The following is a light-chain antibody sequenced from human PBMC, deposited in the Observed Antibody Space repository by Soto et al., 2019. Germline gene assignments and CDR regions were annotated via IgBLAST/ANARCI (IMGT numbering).Light chain of an antibody. CDR3: EIWDSNTQV. J-gene: IGLJ3*02. CDR2: LEGSGSY. Sequence: QPVLTQSSSASASLGSSVKLTCTLSSGHSSYIIAWHQQQPGKARRYLMKLEGSGSYNKGSGVPDRFSGSNSGADRYLTISNLQSEDEADYYCEIWDSNTQVFGGGTKLTVL. V-gene: IGLV4-60*03. CDR1: SGHSSYI.